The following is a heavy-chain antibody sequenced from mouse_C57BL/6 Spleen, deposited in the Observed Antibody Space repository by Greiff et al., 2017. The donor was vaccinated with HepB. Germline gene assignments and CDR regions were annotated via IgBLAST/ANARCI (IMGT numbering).Heavy chain of an antibody. CDR2: IDPSDSYT. J-gene: IGHJ1*03. V-gene: IGHV1-69*01. CDR1: GYTFTSYW. Sequence: QVQLQQPGAELVMPGASVKLSCKASGYTFTSYWMHWVKQRPGQGLEWIGEIDPSDSYTNYNQKFKGKSTLTVDKSSSTAYMQLSSLTSEDSAVYYCARFTRTWYFDVWGTGTTVTVSS. CDR3: ARFTRTWYFDV.